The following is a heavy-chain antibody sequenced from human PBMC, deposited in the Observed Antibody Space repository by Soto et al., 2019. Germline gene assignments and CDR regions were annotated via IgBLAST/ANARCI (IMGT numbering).Heavy chain of an antibody. V-gene: IGHV1-69*13. CDR2: IIPISGTT. CDR1: GGTFSTHA. J-gene: IGHJ6*02. Sequence: SVKVSCKPSGGTFSTHAIIWVRQAPGHGLGWMGGIIPISGTTYYTQKFQGRVTITADEPTSTAFMELSSLKSEDTAVFYCARGYCSGGNCYSGMDVWGQWTMVTVSS. CDR3: ARGYCSGGNCYSGMDV. D-gene: IGHD2-15*01.